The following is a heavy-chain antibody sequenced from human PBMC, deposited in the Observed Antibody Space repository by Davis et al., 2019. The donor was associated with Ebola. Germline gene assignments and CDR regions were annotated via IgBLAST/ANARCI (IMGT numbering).Heavy chain of an antibody. CDR2: IVVGNVNT. Sequence: AASVQVSCKASGFTFTNSAMQWVRQARGQRPEWIGSIVVGNVNTNYAQKFQGRVTITRDMSTSTSYLDLSNLRSEDTAVYYCAASAGTVGKFDYWGQGTLVTVSS. V-gene: IGHV1-58*02. D-gene: IGHD1-14*01. CDR1: GFTFTNSA. J-gene: IGHJ4*01. CDR3: AASAGTVGKFDY.